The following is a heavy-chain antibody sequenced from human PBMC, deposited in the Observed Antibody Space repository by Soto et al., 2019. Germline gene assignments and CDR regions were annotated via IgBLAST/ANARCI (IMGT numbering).Heavy chain of an antibody. CDR2: IYSGGST. CDR3: LTINNYVPPGSGYYYGMDV. V-gene: IGHV3-53*04. Sequence: EVQLVESGGGLVQPGGSLRLSCAASGFTVSSNYMSWVRQAPGKGLEWVSVIYSGGSTYYADSVKGRFTISRHNSKNTLYLQMNSLGAEYTAVYYCLTINNYVPPGSGYYYGMDVWGQGTTVTVSS. D-gene: IGHD3-10*02. J-gene: IGHJ6*02. CDR1: GFTVSSNY.